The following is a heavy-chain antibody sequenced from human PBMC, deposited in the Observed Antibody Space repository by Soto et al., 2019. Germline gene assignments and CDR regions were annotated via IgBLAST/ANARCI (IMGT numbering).Heavy chain of an antibody. D-gene: IGHD7-27*01. CDR1: GFSFGGYA. Sequence: GGSLRLSCAASGFSFGGYAMNWVRQAPGKGLEWVAGLSGSGATTYYADSVQGRFTISRDNSDSTVYMELSSLSSEDTAIYYCVCSPGLGIYLFFDYWGQGTLVTVSS. CDR2: LSGSGATT. J-gene: IGHJ4*02. CDR3: VCSPGLGIYLFFDY. V-gene: IGHV3-23*01.